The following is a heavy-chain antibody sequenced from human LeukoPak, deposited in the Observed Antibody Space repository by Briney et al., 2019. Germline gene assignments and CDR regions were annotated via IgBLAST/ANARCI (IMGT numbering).Heavy chain of an antibody. J-gene: IGHJ4*02. CDR2: INPNSGGT. CDR1: GCTFTGYY. Sequence: ASVKVSCKASGCTFTGYYMHWVRQAPGQGLEWMGWINPNSGGTNYAQKFQGRVTMTRDTSISTAYMELSRLRSEDTAVYYCAEYSSSSYGFDYWGQGTLVTVSS. V-gene: IGHV1-2*02. CDR3: AEYSSSSYGFDY. D-gene: IGHD6-6*01.